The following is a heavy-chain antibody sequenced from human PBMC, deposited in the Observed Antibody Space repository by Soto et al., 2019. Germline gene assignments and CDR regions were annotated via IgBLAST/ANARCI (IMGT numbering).Heavy chain of an antibody. Sequence: TSETLSITCAFYVGSFSVYYWSWIRQPPGRGLEWIGEINNSGSTNYNPSLKSRVTISVDTSKNQFSLKLSSVTAADTAVYYCATNGPYGSGSYYYFFDYWGQGTLVTVSS. J-gene: IGHJ4*02. CDR3: ATNGPYGSGSYYYFFDY. V-gene: IGHV4-34*01. D-gene: IGHD3-10*01. CDR1: VGSFSVYY. CDR2: INNSGST.